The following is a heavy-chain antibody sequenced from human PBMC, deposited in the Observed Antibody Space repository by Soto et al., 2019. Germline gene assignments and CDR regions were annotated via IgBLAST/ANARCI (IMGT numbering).Heavy chain of an antibody. Sequence: QVQLMQSGAEVKKPGSSVKVSCKASGGTFSSYAISWVRQAPGQGLEWMGGIIPIFGTANYAQKFQGRVTITADESTSTAYMELSSLRSEDTAVYYCARGGLGGYCSGGSCYSDYWGQGTLVTVSS. V-gene: IGHV1-69*01. CDR2: IIPIFGTA. CDR3: ARGGLGGYCSGGSCYSDY. CDR1: GGTFSSYA. J-gene: IGHJ4*02. D-gene: IGHD2-15*01.